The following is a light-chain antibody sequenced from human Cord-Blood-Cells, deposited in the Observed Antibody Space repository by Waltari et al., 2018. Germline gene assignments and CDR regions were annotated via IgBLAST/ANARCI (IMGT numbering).Light chain of an antibody. CDR2: EVS. CDR3: SSYTSSSTYV. J-gene: IGLJ1*01. CDR1: SSDVGGYNY. V-gene: IGLV2-14*01. Sequence: QSALTQPASVSGSPGQSITISCTGTSSDVGGYNYVSWYQQHPGKAPKLMIYEVSNRPSGVVNRFSGSKAGNTASLTISGLQDEDEADYYCSSYTSSSTYVFGTGTKVTVL.